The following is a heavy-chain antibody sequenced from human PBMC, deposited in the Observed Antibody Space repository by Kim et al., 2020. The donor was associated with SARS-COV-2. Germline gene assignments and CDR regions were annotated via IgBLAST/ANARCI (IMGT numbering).Heavy chain of an antibody. J-gene: IGHJ4*02. CDR2: IYPGDSDT. Sequence: GESLKISCKGSGYSFTSYWIGWVRQMPGKGLEWMGIIYPGDSDTRYSPSFQGQVTISADKSISTAYLQWSSLKASDTAMYYCARRFQWSGELSGFDYWSQGTLVTVSS. CDR1: GYSFTSYW. CDR3: ARRFQWSGELSGFDY. V-gene: IGHV5-51*01. D-gene: IGHD3-10*01.